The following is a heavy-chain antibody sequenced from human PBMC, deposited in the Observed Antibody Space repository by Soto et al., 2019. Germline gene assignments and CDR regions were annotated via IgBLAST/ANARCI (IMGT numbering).Heavy chain of an antibody. J-gene: IGHJ5*02. D-gene: IGHD5-18*01. CDR3: ARDQQMAGYSYGSWFDP. CDR2: ISAYNGNT. CDR1: GYTFTSYG. Sequence: ASVKVSCKASGYTFTSYGISWVRQAPGQGLKGMGWISAYNGNTNYAQKLQGRVTMTTDTSTSTAYMELRSLRSDVTAVYYCARDQQMAGYSYGSWFDPWGQGTLVTVSS. V-gene: IGHV1-18*01.